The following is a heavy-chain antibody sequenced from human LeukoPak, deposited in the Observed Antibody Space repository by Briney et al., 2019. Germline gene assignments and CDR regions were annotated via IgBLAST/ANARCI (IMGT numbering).Heavy chain of an antibody. D-gene: IGHD3-16*01. CDR3: ATAFGIPGYYYGMDV. CDR2: FDPEDGET. J-gene: IGHJ6*02. CDR1: GYTLTELS. Sequence: ASVKVSCKVSGYTLTELSMHWVRQALGKGLEWMGGFDPEDGETIYAQKFQGRVTMTEDTSTDTAYMELSSLRSEDTAVYYCATAFGIPGYYYGMDVWGQGTTVTVSS. V-gene: IGHV1-24*01.